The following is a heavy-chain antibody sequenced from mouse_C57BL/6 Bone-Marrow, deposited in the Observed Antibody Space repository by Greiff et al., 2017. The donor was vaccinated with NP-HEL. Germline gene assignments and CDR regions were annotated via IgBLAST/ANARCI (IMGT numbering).Heavy chain of an antibody. CDR1: GFTFTDYY. Sequence: EVQGVESGGGLVQPGGSLSLSCAASGFTFTDYYMSWVRQPPGKALEWLGFIRNKANGYTTEYSASVKGRFTISRDNCQSILYLQMNALRAEDSATYYCARWYYYGSSYYYFDYWGQGTTLTVSS. V-gene: IGHV7-3*01. CDR2: IRNKANGYTT. CDR3: ARWYYYGSSYYYFDY. J-gene: IGHJ2*01. D-gene: IGHD1-1*01.